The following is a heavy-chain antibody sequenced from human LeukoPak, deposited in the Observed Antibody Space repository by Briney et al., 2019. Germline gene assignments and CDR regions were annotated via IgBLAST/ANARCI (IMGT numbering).Heavy chain of an antibody. J-gene: IGHJ4*02. CDR3: ARDRGGSWTFDY. D-gene: IGHD2-15*01. Sequence: GGSLRLSCAASGFTFDDYGMSWVRHAPGKGLEWVSGINWNGGSTGYADSVKGRFTISRDNAKNSLYLQMNSLRAEDTAVYYCARDRGGSWTFDYWGQGTLVTVSS. CDR2: INWNGGST. CDR1: GFTFDDYG. V-gene: IGHV3-20*04.